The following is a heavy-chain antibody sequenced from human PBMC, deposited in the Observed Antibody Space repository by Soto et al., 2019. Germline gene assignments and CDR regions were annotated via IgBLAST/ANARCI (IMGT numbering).Heavy chain of an antibody. CDR1: GGSISSGGYS. J-gene: IGHJ4*02. V-gene: IGHV4-30-2*01. CDR2: IYHSGST. CDR3: ASAGGLGAVAAAY. D-gene: IGHD6-19*01. Sequence: QLQLQESGSGLVKPSQTLSLTCAVSGGSISSGGYSWSWIRQPPGKGLEWIGYIYHSGSTYYNPSLQSRVTISVDRSKNHFSLKLSSVTAADTAVYYCASAGGLGAVAAAYWGQGTLVTVSS.